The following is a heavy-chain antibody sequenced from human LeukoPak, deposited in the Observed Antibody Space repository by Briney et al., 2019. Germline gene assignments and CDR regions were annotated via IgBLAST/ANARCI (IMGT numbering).Heavy chain of an antibody. CDR2: INHSGST. CDR3: ARRVTTRLPFRY. D-gene: IGHD4-17*01. Sequence: SETLSLTCAVYRGSFSDYSWSWIRQPPGKGLEWIGEINHSGSTNYNPSLESRVTISVDTSKNQFSLNLSSVTAADTAVYYCARRVTTRLPFRYWGQGTLVTVSS. CDR1: RGSFSDYS. J-gene: IGHJ4*02. V-gene: IGHV4-34*01.